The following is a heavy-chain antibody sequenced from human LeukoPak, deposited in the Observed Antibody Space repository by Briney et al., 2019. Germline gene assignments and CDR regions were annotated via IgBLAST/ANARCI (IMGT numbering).Heavy chain of an antibody. CDR1: GVTLSPYG. D-gene: IGHD3-9*01. Sequence: GGSLRLSCAASGVTLSPYGMHWVRQAPGKGLEWVSYISSSSSTIYYADSVKGRFTISRDNAKNSLYLQMNSLRDEDTAVYYCARSTYYDILTGYPGPFDIWGQGTMVTVSS. V-gene: IGHV3-48*02. J-gene: IGHJ3*02. CDR2: ISSSSSTI. CDR3: ARSTYYDILTGYPGPFDI.